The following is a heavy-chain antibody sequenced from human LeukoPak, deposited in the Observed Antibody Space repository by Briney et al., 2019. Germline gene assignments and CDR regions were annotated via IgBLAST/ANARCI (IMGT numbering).Heavy chain of an antibody. CDR1: GFLFSDHW. CDR2: IKEDGSEK. CDR3: SMRLDY. J-gene: IGHJ4*02. V-gene: IGHV3-7*01. Sequence: GGSLRLSCAASGFLFSDHWMDWVRQAPGKGLEWVANIKEDGSEKYYVDSVKGRFTISRDNAKNSLYLQMNNLRGEDTAVYYCSMRLDYCGRGTLVTVSS.